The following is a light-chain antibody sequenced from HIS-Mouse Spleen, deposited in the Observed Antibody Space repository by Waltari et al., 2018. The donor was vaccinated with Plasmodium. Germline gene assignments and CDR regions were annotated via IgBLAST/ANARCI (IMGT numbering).Light chain of an antibody. CDR1: ALPKQY. CDR2: KDS. Sequence: SYELTQPPSVSVSPGQTARITCSVDALPKQYAYWYQQKPGQAPGLVIYKDSERPSGIPERFSGSSSGTTVTLTISGVQAEDEADYYCQSADSSGTPNWVFGGGTKLTVL. CDR3: QSADSSGTPNWV. J-gene: IGLJ3*02. V-gene: IGLV3-25*03.